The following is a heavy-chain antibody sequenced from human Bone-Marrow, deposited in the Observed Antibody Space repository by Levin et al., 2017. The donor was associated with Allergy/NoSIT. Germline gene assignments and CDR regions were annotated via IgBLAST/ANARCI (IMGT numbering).Heavy chain of an antibody. V-gene: IGHV3-30-3*01. CDR1: GFTFSSYA. J-gene: IGHJ4*02. Sequence: GESLKISCAASGFTFSSYAMHWVRQAPGKGLEWVAVISYDGSNKYYADSVKGRFTISRDNSKNTLYLQMNSLRAEDTAVSSSARARCRLGYFDYWGQGPLVTVSS. CDR2: ISYDGSNK. D-gene: IGHD3-16*01. CDR3: ARARCRLGYFDY.